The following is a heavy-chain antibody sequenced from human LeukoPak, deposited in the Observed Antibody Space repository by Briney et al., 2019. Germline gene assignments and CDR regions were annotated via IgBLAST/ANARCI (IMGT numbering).Heavy chain of an antibody. V-gene: IGHV1-69*13. CDR3: ARDITGTTGGHFDY. CDR1: GGTFSSYA. J-gene: IGHJ4*02. D-gene: IGHD1-7*01. Sequence: SVKVSCKASGGTFSSYAISWVRQAPGQGLEWMGGIIPIFGTANYAQKFQGRVTITADESTSTAYVELSSLRSEDTAVYYCARDITGTTGGHFDYWGQGTLVTVSS. CDR2: IIPIFGTA.